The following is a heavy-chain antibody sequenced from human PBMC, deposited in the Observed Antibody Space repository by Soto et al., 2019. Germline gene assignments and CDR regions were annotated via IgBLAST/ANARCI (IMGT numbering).Heavy chain of an antibody. V-gene: IGHV3-74*01. CDR3: TRVIDGRSGLFDY. D-gene: IGHD1-26*01. J-gene: IGHJ4*02. CDR1: GFTLSGYW. Sequence: VQLVEAGGDLVQPGGSLRLSCVASGFTLSGYWMHWVRQVPGKGLVWVSRISGDGRTTNYADSVKGRFTISRDNAKNTRYLQMDSLRAEDTALYYCTRVIDGRSGLFDYWGQGNLVTVS. CDR2: ISGDGRTT.